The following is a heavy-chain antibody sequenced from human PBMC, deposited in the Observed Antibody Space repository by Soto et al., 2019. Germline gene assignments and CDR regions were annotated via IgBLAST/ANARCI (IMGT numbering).Heavy chain of an antibody. CDR2: NMPIFRTP. D-gene: IGHD5-12*01. CDR1: GGTFSSYA. CDR3: ARDNDRLQLGGNYYYIMDV. V-gene: IGHV1-69*12. Sequence: QVQLVQSGAEVKKPGSSVKVSCKASGGTFSSYAISWVRQAPGQGLEWMGGNMPIFRTPDYAQKFQGRVTITADESTSTAYMELSSLRSDDTGVYYCARDNDRLQLGGNYYYIMDVWGQGTTVTVSS. J-gene: IGHJ6*02.